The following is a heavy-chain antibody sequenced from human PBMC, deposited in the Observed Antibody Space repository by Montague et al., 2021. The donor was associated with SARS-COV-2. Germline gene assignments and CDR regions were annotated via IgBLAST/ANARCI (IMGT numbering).Heavy chain of an antibody. CDR1: GGSISSYY. CDR2: IYYSGST. Sequence: SETLSLTCTVSGGSISSYYWSWIRQPPRKGLEWIGYIYYSGSTHYNPSLKIRVTISVDTSKNQFPLKLSSVTAAGTAVYYCAGGFDYWGQGTLVTVSS. CDR3: AGGFDY. J-gene: IGHJ4*02. V-gene: IGHV4-59*01.